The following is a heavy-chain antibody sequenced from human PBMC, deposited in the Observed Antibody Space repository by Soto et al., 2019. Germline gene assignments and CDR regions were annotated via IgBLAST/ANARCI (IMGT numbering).Heavy chain of an antibody. V-gene: IGHV1-18*01. J-gene: IGHJ5*02. D-gene: IGHD2-2*01. CDR1: GYTFTSYG. CDR2: ISAYNGNT. Sequence: QVQLVQSGAEVKKPGASVKVSCKASGYTFTSYGISWVRQAPGQGLEWMGWISAYNGNTNYAQKLQGRVTMTTDTSTSTAYMELRSRRSDDTAVYYCARDGSGGDCSSTSCFESHNWFDPWGQGTLVTVSS. CDR3: ARDGSGGDCSSTSCFESHNWFDP.